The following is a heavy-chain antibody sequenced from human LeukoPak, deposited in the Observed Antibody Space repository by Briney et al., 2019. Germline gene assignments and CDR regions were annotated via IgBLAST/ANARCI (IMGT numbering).Heavy chain of an antibody. CDR3: ARDMFQLISTPFDY. CDR2: IWYDGSNK. CDR1: GFTFRSYG. D-gene: IGHD2-2*01. V-gene: IGHV3-33*01. Sequence: GRSLRLSCAASGFTFRSYGMHWVRQAPGKGLEWVAVIWYDGSNKYYADSVKGRFTISRDNPKNTLYLQMNSLRAEDTAVYYCARDMFQLISTPFDYWGQGTLVTVSS. J-gene: IGHJ4*02.